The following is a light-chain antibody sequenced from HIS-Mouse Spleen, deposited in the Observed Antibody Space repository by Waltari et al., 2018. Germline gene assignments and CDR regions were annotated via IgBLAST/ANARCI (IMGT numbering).Light chain of an antibody. J-gene: IGLJ2*01. Sequence: SYELTQPPSVSVSPGQTASITCSGDKLGDKYACWYQQKPGQSPVLVIYQDSKRPSGIPDRVSGSNSWNTATLTISGTQALDEADYYCQAWDSSTANVVFGGGTKLTVL. CDR2: QDS. CDR3: QAWDSSTANVV. CDR1: KLGDKY. V-gene: IGLV3-1*01.